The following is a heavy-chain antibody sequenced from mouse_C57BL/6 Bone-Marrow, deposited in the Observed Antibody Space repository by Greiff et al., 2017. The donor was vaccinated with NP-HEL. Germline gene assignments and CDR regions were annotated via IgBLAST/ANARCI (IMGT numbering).Heavy chain of an antibody. V-gene: IGHV1-81*01. J-gene: IGHJ3*01. CDR2: IYPRSGNT. CDR1: GYTFTSYG. D-gene: IGHD1-1*01. CDR3: ATYCLTGAY. Sequence: VQLQQSGAELARPGASVKLSCKASGYTFTSYGISWVKQRTGQGLEWIGEIYPRSGNTYYNEKFKGKATLTADKSSSTAYMRLRSLTSEDSAVYFCATYCLTGAYWGQGTLVTVSA.